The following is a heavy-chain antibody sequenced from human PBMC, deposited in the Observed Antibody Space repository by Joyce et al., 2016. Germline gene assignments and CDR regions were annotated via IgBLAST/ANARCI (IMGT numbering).Heavy chain of an antibody. CDR3: VRGISARPGGPNWFDP. J-gene: IGHJ5*02. D-gene: IGHD6-6*01. V-gene: IGHV3-74*01. CDR2: INTDGSST. Sequence: EVQLVESGGGLVQPGGSLRLSCAASGFSFSGYWIHWVRQAPGKGLLWVSRINTDGSSTRFADSVKGRFTISRYNAKNTLYLQMNSLRAEDTAVYYCVRGISARPGGPNWFDPWGQGTLVTVSS. CDR1: GFSFSGYW.